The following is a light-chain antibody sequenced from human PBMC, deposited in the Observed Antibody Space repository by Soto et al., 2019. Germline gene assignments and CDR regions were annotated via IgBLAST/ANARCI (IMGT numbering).Light chain of an antibody. V-gene: IGKV3-15*01. CDR1: QSVSNN. CDR3: QQYSSWPFT. CDR2: GAS. J-gene: IGKJ3*01. Sequence: EIVLTQSPATLSVFPGEKATLSCGASQSVSNNLAWYHQKPGQAPRPLIYGASTRATGVPARFSGSGSGTEFTLTISSLQSEDSAIYYCQQYSSWPFTFGPGPKVAIE.